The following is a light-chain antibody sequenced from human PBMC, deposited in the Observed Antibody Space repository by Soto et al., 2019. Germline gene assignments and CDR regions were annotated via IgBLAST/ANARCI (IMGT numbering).Light chain of an antibody. V-gene: IGKV3-20*01. Sequence: EIVLTQSPGTLSLSPGERATLSCRASQSITSTQLAWYQQKPGQAPRLLIYGASSRATGIPDRFSGSRSGTDFTLVINSLEPEDFAVYYCQQYGSSPQTLGQGTKVEIK. CDR1: QSITSTQ. CDR3: QQYGSSPQT. J-gene: IGKJ1*01. CDR2: GAS.